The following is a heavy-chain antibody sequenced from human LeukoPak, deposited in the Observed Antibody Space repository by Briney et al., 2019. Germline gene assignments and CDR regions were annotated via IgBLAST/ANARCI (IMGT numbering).Heavy chain of an antibody. CDR2: IYHSGST. Sequence: SETLSLTCAVSGGSISSSNWWSWVRQPPGKGLEGIGEIYHSGSTNYNPSLKSRVTISVDKSKNQFSLKLSSVTAADTAVYYCARDGAYSGYDAFDIWGQGTMVTVSS. V-gene: IGHV4-4*02. J-gene: IGHJ3*02. D-gene: IGHD5-12*01. CDR1: GGSISSSNW. CDR3: ARDGAYSGYDAFDI.